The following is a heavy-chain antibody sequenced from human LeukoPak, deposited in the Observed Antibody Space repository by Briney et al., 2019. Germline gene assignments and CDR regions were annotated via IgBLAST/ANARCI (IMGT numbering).Heavy chain of an antibody. CDR1: GFTFSSYA. Sequence: GGSLRLSSAASGFTFSSYAMSCVRQAPGEGLEWVSAVSGSGGSTYYADSVKGRFTISRDNSKNTLYLQMNSRRAEATAVYYCAKVLRQLVDYYYGMDVWGQGPTVTVSS. V-gene: IGHV3-23*01. CDR2: VSGSGGST. D-gene: IGHD6-13*01. J-gene: IGHJ6*02. CDR3: AKVLRQLVDYYYGMDV.